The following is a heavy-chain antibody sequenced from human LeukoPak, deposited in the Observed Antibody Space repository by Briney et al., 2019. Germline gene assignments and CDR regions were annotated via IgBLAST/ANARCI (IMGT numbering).Heavy chain of an antibody. V-gene: IGHV1-2*02. J-gene: IGHJ4*02. CDR2: INPNSGGT. CDR1: GYTFTGYY. D-gene: IGHD3-16*01. CDR3: ARYYVDRTTDLPFDY. Sequence: ASVKVSCKASGYTFTGYYTYWVRQAPGQGLEWMGWINPNSGGTNYAQKFRGRVTMTRDTSISTAYMELSRLRSDDTAVYYCARYYVDRTTDLPFDYWGQGTLVTVSS.